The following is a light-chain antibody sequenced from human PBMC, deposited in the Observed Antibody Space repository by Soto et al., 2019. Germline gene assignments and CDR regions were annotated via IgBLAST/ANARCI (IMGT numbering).Light chain of an antibody. J-gene: IGKJ4*01. V-gene: IGKV3D-15*01. Sequence: EIVLTQSPGTLSLSPGERATLSCRASQSVSSNLAWYQQKPGQAPRLLIYGASNRATGIPDRFSGSGSGTEFTLTISSLQSEDFAVYYCQQYNNWPLTFGGGTKVDIK. CDR1: QSVSSN. CDR3: QQYNNWPLT. CDR2: GAS.